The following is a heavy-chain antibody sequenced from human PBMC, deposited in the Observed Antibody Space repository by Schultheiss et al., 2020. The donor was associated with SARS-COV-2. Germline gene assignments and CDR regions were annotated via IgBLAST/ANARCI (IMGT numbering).Heavy chain of an antibody. J-gene: IGHJ6*02. V-gene: IGHV4-59*01. CDR1: GGSISSYY. Sequence: GSLRLSCTVSGGSISSYYWSWIRQHPGKGLEWIGYIYYSGSTYYNPSLKSRVTMSVDTSKNQFSLKLSSVTAADTAVYYCARDLRQLWGTYYYGMDVWGQGTTVTVSS. CDR3: ARDLRQLWGTYYYGMDV. CDR2: IYYSGST. D-gene: IGHD5-18*01.